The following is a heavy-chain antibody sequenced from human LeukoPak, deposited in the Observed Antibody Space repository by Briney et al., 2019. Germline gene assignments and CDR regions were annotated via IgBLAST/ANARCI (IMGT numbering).Heavy chain of an antibody. D-gene: IGHD3-9*01. Sequence: PSGTLSLTCAVSGASISSSNWWSWVRQPPGKGLEWIGEIYHSGNTNYNPSLKSRVTISVGKSKNQFSLKLSSVTAADTAVYYCARNDILTGYPDYWGQGTLVTVSS. J-gene: IGHJ4*02. V-gene: IGHV4-4*02. CDR1: GASISSSNW. CDR2: IYHSGNT. CDR3: ARNDILTGYPDY.